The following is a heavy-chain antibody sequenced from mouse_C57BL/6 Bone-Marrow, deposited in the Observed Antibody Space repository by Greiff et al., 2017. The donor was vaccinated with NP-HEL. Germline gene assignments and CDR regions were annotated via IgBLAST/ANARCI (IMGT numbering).Heavy chain of an antibody. V-gene: IGHV1-55*01. D-gene: IGHD1-1*01. Sequence: QVQLQQPGAELVKPGASVKLSCKASGYTFTSYWITWVQPRPGQGLEWIGDIYPGSGCTNYTQKFKSKSTLTVDTSSSTAYMQLSSLTSEDSAVYYCARDYGCSDDWFAYWGQGTPLTVSA. CDR1: GYTFTSYW. CDR3: ARDYGCSDDWFAY. J-gene: IGHJ3*01. CDR2: IYPGSGCT.